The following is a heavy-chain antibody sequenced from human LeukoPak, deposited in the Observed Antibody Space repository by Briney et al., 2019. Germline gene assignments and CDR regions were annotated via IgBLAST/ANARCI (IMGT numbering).Heavy chain of an antibody. CDR3: AKGSGTLVVVGVVDY. V-gene: IGHV3-43*01. Sequence: GGSPRLSCAASGFTFDNYVMHWVRQVPGKALEWVSGISWDGDSPYYADSVKGRFTISRDNTKNSLYLQMNGLRTEDSALYYCAKGSGTLVVVGVVDYWGQGTLVTVSS. J-gene: IGHJ4*02. CDR2: ISWDGDSP. D-gene: IGHD2-21*01. CDR1: GFTFDNYV.